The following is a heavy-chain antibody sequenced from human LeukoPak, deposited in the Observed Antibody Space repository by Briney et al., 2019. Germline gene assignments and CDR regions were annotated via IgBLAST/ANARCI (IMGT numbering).Heavy chain of an antibody. J-gene: IGHJ4*02. CDR2: INWNGGST. V-gene: IGHV3-20*04. CDR3: ARVGNDYVWGSYRPTYYFDY. Sequence: PGGSLRLSCAASGFTFDDYGMSWVRQAPGKGLEWVSGINWNGGSTGYADSVKGRFTISRDNAKNSLYLQMNSLRAEDTALYYCARVGNDYVWGSYRPTYYFDYWGQGTLVTVSS. D-gene: IGHD3-16*02. CDR1: GFTFDDYG.